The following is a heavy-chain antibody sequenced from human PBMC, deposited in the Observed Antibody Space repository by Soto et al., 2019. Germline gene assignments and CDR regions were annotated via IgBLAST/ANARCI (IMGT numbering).Heavy chain of an antibody. Sequence: SETLSLTCSVSGGSITSSYWSWIRLPPGKGLEWIAYIYDTGISGYTPSTSYNPSLKSRVTMSVDTSKSQFSLRLTSVTAADKAVYYCARGEDAFFYYGLGVWGKRITVTNSS. CDR1: GGSITSSY. J-gene: IGHJ6*04. CDR2: IYDTGISGYTPST. CDR3: ARGEDAFFYYGLGV. V-gene: IGHV4-59*01.